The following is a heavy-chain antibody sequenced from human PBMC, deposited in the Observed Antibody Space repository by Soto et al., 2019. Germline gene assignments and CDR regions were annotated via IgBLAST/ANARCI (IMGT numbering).Heavy chain of an antibody. CDR3: AKEGHYDILTGYYQTYDY. D-gene: IGHD3-9*01. CDR1: GFTFSSYA. J-gene: IGHJ4*02. CDR2: ISGSGGST. V-gene: IGHV3-23*01. Sequence: GGSLRLSCAASGFTFSSYAMSWVRQAPGKGLEWVSAISGSGGSTYYADSVKGRFTISRDNSKNTLYLQMNSLRAEDTAVYYCAKEGHYDILTGYYQTYDYWAQGTLVNVSS.